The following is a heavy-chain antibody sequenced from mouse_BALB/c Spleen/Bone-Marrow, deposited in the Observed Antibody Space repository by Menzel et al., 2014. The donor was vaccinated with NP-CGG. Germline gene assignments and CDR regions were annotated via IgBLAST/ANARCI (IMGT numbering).Heavy chain of an antibody. CDR3: VRRGNGIYAMDC. CDR2: ISSLASSI. Sequence: EVQVVESGGGLVQPGGSRKLSCAASGFTFSEYGMAWVRQAPGKGPEWVAFISSLASSIYYADSVTGRFTLSRENAKNTLYLEMTSLRSEDTAMYFCVRRGNGIYAMDCWGQGTSVTVSS. CDR1: GFTFSEYG. V-gene: IGHV5-15*02. J-gene: IGHJ4*01.